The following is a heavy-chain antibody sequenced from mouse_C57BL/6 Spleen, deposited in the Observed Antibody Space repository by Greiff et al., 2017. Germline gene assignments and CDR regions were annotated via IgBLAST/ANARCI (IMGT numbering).Heavy chain of an antibody. CDR3: ARGYGSSYPYFDY. Sequence: VQLQQSGAELVKPGASVKISCKASGYAFSSYWMNWVKQRPGKGLEGIGQIYPGDGDTNYNGKFKGKATLTADKSSSTAYMQLSSLTSEDSAVYFCARGYGSSYPYFDYWGQGTTLTVSS. D-gene: IGHD1-1*01. CDR1: GYAFSSYW. V-gene: IGHV1-80*01. CDR2: IYPGDGDT. J-gene: IGHJ2*01.